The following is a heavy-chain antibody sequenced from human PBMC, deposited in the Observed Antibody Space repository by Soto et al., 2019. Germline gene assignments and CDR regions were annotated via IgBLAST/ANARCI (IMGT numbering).Heavy chain of an antibody. V-gene: IGHV4-59*01. Sequence: PSETLSLTCTVSGGSISSYYWSWIRQPPGKGLEWIGYIYYSGSTNYNPSLKSRVTISVDTSKNQSSLKLSSVTAADTAVYYWARGGSPVDYDFWSGHNWFDPWGQGTLVTVSS. CDR1: GGSISSYY. CDR2: IYYSGST. CDR3: ARGGSPVDYDFWSGHNWFDP. J-gene: IGHJ5*02. D-gene: IGHD3-3*01.